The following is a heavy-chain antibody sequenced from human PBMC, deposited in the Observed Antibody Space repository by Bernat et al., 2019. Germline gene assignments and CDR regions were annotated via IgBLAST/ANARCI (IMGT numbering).Heavy chain of an antibody. J-gene: IGHJ4*02. D-gene: IGHD3-3*01. CDR2: IKSKTDGGTT. V-gene: IGHV3-15*01. Sequence: EVQLVESGGGLVKPGGSLRLSCAASGFTFSNAWMSWVRQAPGKGLEWVGRIKSKTDGGTTDYAAPVKGRFTISRDDSKNTLYLQRNSLKTEDTAVYYCTTAPGAYYDFWSGYTTYTDYWGQGTLVTVSS. CDR3: TTAPGAYYDFWSGYTTYTDY. CDR1: GFTFSNAW.